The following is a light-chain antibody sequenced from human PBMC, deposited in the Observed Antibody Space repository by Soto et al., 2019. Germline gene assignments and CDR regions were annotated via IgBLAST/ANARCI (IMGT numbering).Light chain of an antibody. J-gene: IGKJ4*01. CDR2: DAS. CDR1: QSVSSY. V-gene: IGKV3-11*01. CDR3: QPRSNWPLT. Sequence: EIVLTQSPATLSLSPGERATLSCRASQSVSSYLAWYQQKPGQAPSLLIYDASNRATGVTARFSGSGSGTDFTLTISSLEPEDFAVYYCQPRSNWPLTFGGGTKVEIK.